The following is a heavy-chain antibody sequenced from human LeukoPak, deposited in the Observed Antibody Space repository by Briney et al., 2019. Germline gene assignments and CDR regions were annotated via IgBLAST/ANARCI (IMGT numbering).Heavy chain of an antibody. J-gene: IGHJ4*02. CDR3: ARQRDYYNS. CDR1: GFTFRSYW. CDR2: IKEDGSVK. D-gene: IGHD6-25*01. Sequence: GGSLRLSCAASGFTFRSYWMSWVRQAPGQGLEWVANIKEDGSVKNYVDSVKGRFIISSDNVENSLSLEMNSLRAEDTAVYYCARQRDYYNSWGQGTLVTVSS. V-gene: IGHV3-7*01.